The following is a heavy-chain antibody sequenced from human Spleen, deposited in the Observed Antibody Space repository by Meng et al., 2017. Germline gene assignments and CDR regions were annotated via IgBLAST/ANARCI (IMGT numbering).Heavy chain of an antibody. Sequence: GESLKISCAASGYTFSRYWMSWVRQDPGKGLEWVASINLDGSEKYYVDSVKGRFTISRDNAENSLYLQMNSLGDDDTAVYYCAKLRGLRAVTAPDYWGQGTLVTVSS. CDR3: AKLRGLRAVTAPDY. D-gene: IGHD3-10*01. CDR1: GYTFSRYW. CDR2: INLDGSEK. J-gene: IGHJ4*02. V-gene: IGHV3-7*03.